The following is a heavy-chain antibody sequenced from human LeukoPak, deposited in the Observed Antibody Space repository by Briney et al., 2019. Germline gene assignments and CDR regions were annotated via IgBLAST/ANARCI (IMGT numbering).Heavy chain of an antibody. D-gene: IGHD3-22*01. CDR3: ARSFSPNYYDLLDY. CDR1: GGSISTYY. J-gene: IGHJ4*02. CDR2: IYYGGST. Sequence: SETLSLTCTVSGGSISTYYWSWIRQPPGKGLEWIGYIYYGGSTNYNPCLKSRVTISLDTSKNQFSLKLNSVTAADTAMYYCARSFSPNYYDLLDYWGQGTLVTVSS. V-gene: IGHV4-59*01.